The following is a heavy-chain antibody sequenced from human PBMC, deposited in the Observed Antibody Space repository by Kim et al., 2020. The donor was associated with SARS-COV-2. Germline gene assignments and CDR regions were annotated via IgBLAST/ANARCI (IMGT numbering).Heavy chain of an antibody. Sequence: ASVKVSCKASGFTFTNYFMHWVRQAPGQGLEWMGTINPSGAFTLFTQKYQGRVIITKDTSTSTVYMEVSSLRSEDTAVYFCAREAALIAAPQKNFDYWGQGTLLTVSS. D-gene: IGHD6-25*01. J-gene: IGHJ4*02. V-gene: IGHV1-46*01. CDR1: GFTFTNYF. CDR2: INPSGAFT. CDR3: AREAALIAAPQKNFDY.